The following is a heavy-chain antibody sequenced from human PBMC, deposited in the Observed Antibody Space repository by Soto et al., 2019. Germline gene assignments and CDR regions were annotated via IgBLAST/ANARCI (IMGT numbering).Heavy chain of an antibody. CDR3: ARGPPRGLYYYDSSGYFDY. Sequence: LSLTCAVYGGSFSGYYWSWIRQPPGKGLEWIGEINHSGSTNYNPSLKSRVTISVDTSKNQFSLKLSSVTAADTAVYYCARGPPRGLYYYDSSGYFDYWGQGTLVTVSS. CDR2: INHSGST. V-gene: IGHV4-34*01. CDR1: GGSFSGYY. D-gene: IGHD3-22*01. J-gene: IGHJ4*02.